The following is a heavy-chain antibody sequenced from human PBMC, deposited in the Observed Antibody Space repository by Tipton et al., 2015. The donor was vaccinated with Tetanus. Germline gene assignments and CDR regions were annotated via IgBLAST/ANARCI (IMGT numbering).Heavy chain of an antibody. Sequence: TLSLTCSVSGASLRSGDYNWSWIRQPPGKGLEWIGYVSDSGSTYSNPSLRSRIIISVDTSKNQFSLILSSVTAADTAVYYCARATPSGSYFVRYYSMDVGGQGTTVVVSS. J-gene: IGHJ6*02. CDR3: ARATPSGSYFVRYYSMDV. V-gene: IGHV4-30-4*08. CDR2: VSDSGST. CDR1: GASLRSGDYN. D-gene: IGHD3-22*01.